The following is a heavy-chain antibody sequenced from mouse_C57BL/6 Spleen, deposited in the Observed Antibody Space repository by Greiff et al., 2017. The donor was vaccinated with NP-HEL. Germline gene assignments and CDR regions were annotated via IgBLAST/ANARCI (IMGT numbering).Heavy chain of an antibody. J-gene: IGHJ4*01. CDR2: IYPGDGDT. CDR3: ARWLLPYAMDY. V-gene: IGHV1-82*01. Sequence: VKLQESGPELVKPGASVKISCKASGYAFSSSWMNWVKQRPGKGLEWIGRIYPGDGDTNYNGKFKGKATLTADKSSSTAYMQLSSLTSEDSAVYFCARWLLPYAMDYWGQGTSVTVSS. D-gene: IGHD2-3*01. CDR1: GYAFSSSW.